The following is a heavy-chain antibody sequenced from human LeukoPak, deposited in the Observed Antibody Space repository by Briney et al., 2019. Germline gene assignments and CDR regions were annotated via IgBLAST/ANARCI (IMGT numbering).Heavy chain of an antibody. Sequence: GGSLRLSCAASGFTFSSYGMHWVRQAPGKGLEGVAFTRYDGSNKYYADSVKGRFTISRDNPKNTLYLQMNSLRAEDTAVYYCSTNRLSGTTPGDYWGQGTLVTVSS. V-gene: IGHV3-30*02. CDR1: GFTFSSYG. D-gene: IGHD1-26*01. CDR3: STNRLSGTTPGDY. J-gene: IGHJ4*02. CDR2: TRYDGSNK.